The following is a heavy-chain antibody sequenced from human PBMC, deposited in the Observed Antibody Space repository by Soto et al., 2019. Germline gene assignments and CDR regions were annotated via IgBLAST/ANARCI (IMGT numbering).Heavy chain of an antibody. Sequence: ASVKVSCKASGYTFTGYYMHWVRQAPGQGLEWMGWINPNSGGTNYAQKFQGWVTMTRDTSISTAYMELSRLRSDDTAVYYCARDSYYDFWSGYYYYYYGMDVWGQGTTVTVPS. CDR3: ARDSYYDFWSGYYYYYYGMDV. V-gene: IGHV1-2*04. CDR2: INPNSGGT. J-gene: IGHJ6*02. D-gene: IGHD3-3*01. CDR1: GYTFTGYY.